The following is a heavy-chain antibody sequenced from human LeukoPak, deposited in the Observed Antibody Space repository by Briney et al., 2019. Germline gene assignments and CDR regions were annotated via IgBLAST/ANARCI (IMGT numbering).Heavy chain of an antibody. CDR1: GFTFSSDS. CDR3: ARMGYQLLAFDY. D-gene: IGHD2-2*01. CDR2: ISSSIIVR. V-gene: IGHV3-21*01. Sequence: PGGSLRLSCAASGFTFSSDSMNWVCQPPGQGQDWVSSISSSIIVRDYADSVNGRFTISRENTKNSMYLQMSRLRAEDTAVYYCARMGYQLLAFDYWGQGTLVTVSS. J-gene: IGHJ4*02.